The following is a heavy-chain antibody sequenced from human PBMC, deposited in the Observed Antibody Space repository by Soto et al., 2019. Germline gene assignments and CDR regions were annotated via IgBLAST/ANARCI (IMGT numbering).Heavy chain of an antibody. CDR1: GGSVSSYY. J-gene: IGHJ3*02. CDR2: IYYSGST. D-gene: IGHD2-15*01. CDR3: ASGYCSGGSCSADGFEI. Sequence: SETLSLTCTVSGGSVSSYYWNWIRQPPGKGLEWIAYIYYSGSTNYNPSLASRVTISVDTSKNPFSLKLTSVTAADTAVYYCASGYCSGGSCSADGFEIWGQGTMVTVSS. V-gene: IGHV4-59*02.